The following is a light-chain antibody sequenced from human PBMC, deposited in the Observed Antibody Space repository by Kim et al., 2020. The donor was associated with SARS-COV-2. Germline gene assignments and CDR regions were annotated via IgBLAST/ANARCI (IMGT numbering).Light chain of an antibody. CDR2: DNK. J-gene: IGLJ2*01. Sequence: FMLTQPHSVSESPGKTVTISCTRSSGSIANDYVQCYQQRPGSAPTIVIYDNKQRPSGVPDRISGSIDSSSNSASLTISGLRTEDEADYYCWSYNNGNPVFGGGTQLTVL. CDR3: WSYNNGNPV. V-gene: IGLV6-57*04. CDR1: SGSIANDY.